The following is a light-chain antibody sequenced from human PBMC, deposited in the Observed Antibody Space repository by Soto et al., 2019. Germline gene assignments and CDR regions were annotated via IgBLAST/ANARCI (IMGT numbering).Light chain of an antibody. J-gene: IGKJ2*01. CDR1: QSISTY. CDR2: AAS. Sequence: QMTQSPSSLSASVGDRVTITCRASQSISTYLNWYQQKPGKTPKLLIYAASSLQSGVPSRFSGSGSGADFTLTISSLQPEDFATYYCQQSYSTQYTFGQGTKLEIK. V-gene: IGKV1-39*01. CDR3: QQSYSTQYT.